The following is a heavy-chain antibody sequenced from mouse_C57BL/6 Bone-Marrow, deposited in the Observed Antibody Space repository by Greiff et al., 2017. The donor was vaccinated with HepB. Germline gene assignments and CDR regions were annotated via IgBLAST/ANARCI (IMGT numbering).Heavy chain of an antibody. V-gene: IGHV10-1*01. CDR1: GFSFNTYA. CDR2: IRSKSNNYAT. D-gene: IGHD1-2*01. Sequence: EVQLVESGGGLVQPKGSLKLSCAASGFSFNTYAMNWVRQAPGKGLEWVARIRSKSNNYATYYADSVKDRFTISRDDSESMLYLQMNNLKTEDTAIYYCVRQGAHYYRIMDYWGQGTSATVSS. J-gene: IGHJ4*01. CDR3: VRQGAHYYRIMDY.